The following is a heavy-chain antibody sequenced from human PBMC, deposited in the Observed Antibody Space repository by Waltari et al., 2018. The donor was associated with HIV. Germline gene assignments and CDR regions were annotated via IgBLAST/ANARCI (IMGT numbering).Heavy chain of an antibody. CDR3: ARKQIPGNEPAGGYYYGMDV. CDR2: ISSSSSYI. D-gene: IGHD3-10*01. J-gene: IGHJ6*02. CDR1: GFTFSSYS. V-gene: IGHV3-21*01. Sequence: EVQLVESGGGLVKHGGSLRLSCAASGFTFSSYSMNWVPRAPGKGLEWVSSISSSSSYIYYADSVKGRFTISRDNAKNSLYLQMNSLRAEDTAVYYCARKQIPGNEPAGGYYYGMDVWGQGTTVTVSS.